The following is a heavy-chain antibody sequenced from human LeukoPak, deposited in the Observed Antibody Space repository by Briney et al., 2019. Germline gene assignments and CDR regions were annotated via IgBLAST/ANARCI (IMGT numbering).Heavy chain of an antibody. CDR3: ARGGVYSSGFYLDY. V-gene: IGHV4-39*07. CDR2: IYYSGST. D-gene: IGHD6-19*01. CDR1: GGSISSSSYY. Sequence: SETLSLTCTVSGGSISSSSYYWGWIRQPPGKGLEWIGSIYYSGSTYYNPSLKSRVTISVDTSKNQFSLKLSSVTAADTAVYYCARGGVYSSGFYLDYWGQGTLVTVSS. J-gene: IGHJ4*02.